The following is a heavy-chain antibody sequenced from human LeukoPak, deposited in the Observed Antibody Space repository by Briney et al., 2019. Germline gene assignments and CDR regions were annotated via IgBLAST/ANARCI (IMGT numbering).Heavy chain of an antibody. CDR1: GFTFDDYA. V-gene: IGHV3-9*01. Sequence: GGSLRLSCAASGFTFDDYARHWVRQAPGKGLEWVSGISWNSGSIGYADSVKGRFTISRDNAKNSLYLQMNSLRAEDTALYYCAKDKSSGSYLFDYWGQGTLVTVSS. D-gene: IGHD3-10*01. CDR3: AKDKSSGSYLFDY. J-gene: IGHJ4*02. CDR2: ISWNSGSI.